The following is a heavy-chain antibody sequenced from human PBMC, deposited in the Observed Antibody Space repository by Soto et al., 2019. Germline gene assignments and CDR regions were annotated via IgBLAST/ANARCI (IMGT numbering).Heavy chain of an antibody. CDR2: IWYDGSNK. J-gene: IGHJ4*02. V-gene: IGHV3-33*01. Sequence: WGSLRLSCAASGFTFSSYGMHWVRQAPGKGLEWVAVIWYDGSNKYYADSVKGRFTISRDNSKNTLYLQMNSLRAEDTAVYYCAREGYYDRSGFFDYWGQGTLVTVSS. CDR1: GFTFSSYG. D-gene: IGHD3-22*01. CDR3: AREGYYDRSGFFDY.